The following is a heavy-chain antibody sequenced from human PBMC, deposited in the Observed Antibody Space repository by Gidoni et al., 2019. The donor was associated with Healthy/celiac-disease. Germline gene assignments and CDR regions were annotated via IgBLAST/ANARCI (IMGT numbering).Heavy chain of an antibody. CDR3: SSLEGGGLDY. J-gene: IGHJ4*02. CDR1: GGSVSSGGYY. CDR2: ISYSGST. Sequence: QVQLQESGPGLVKPSQTLSLTCPVSGGSVSSGGYYWSWIRQHPGKGLEWIGYISYSGSTYYNPSLKSRVTISVDTSKNQFSLKLSSVTAADTAVYYCSSLEGGGLDYWGQGTLVTVSS. V-gene: IGHV4-31*03. D-gene: IGHD1-1*01.